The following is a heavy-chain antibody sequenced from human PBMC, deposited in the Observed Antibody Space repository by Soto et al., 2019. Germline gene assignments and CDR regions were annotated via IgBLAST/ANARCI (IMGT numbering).Heavy chain of an antibody. V-gene: IGHV3-30*18. CDR1: GFTFSSYG. D-gene: IGHD5-18*01. CDR2: ISYDGSNK. J-gene: IGHJ4*02. Sequence: GGSLRLSCAASGFTFSSYGMHGVRQAPGKGLEGVAVISYDGSNKYYADSVKGRFTISRDNSKNTLYLQMNSLRAEDTAVYYCAKAAADTGDYWGQGTLVTVSS. CDR3: AKAAADTGDY.